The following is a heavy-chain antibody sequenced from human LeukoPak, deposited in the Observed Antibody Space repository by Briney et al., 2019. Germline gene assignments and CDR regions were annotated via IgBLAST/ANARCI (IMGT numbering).Heavy chain of an antibody. J-gene: IGHJ4*02. CDR1: GATVSYNY. CDR3: AISQVGAAYYFDY. D-gene: IGHD1-26*01. V-gene: IGHV3-53*01. CDR2: IYSGGST. Sequence: PGGSLRLSCAVSGATVSYNYLSWVRQAPGKGLQCVSVIYSGGSTYYADSVKGRFTISRDNSKNTLYLQMNSLTAEDTAVYYCAISQVGAAYYFDYWGQGTLVTVSS.